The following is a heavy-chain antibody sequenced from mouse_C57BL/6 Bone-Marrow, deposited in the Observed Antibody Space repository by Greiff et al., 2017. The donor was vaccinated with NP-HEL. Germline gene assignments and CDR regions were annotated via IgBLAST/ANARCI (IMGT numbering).Heavy chain of an antibody. CDR3: ARSDDGYYEAMDY. J-gene: IGHJ4*01. Sequence: VQLQQPGAELVRPGTSVKLSCKASGYTFTSYWMHWVKQRPGQGLEWIGVIDPSDSYTNYNQKFKGKATLTVDTSSSTAYMQLSSLTSEDSAVYYCARSDDGYYEAMDYWGQGTSVTVSA. CDR1: GYTFTSYW. V-gene: IGHV1-59*01. CDR2: IDPSDSYT. D-gene: IGHD2-3*01.